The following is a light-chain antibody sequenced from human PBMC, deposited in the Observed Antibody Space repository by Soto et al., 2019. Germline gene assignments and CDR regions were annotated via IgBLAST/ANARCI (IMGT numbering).Light chain of an antibody. J-gene: IGKJ5*01. V-gene: IGKV1D-12*01. CDR1: QDIAGY. CDR2: AAS. CDR3: KQAYSFPIT. Sequence: DIQATQCPSSVSAAVGHRVNITFRASQDIAGYLAWYQHKPGRTPELLIHAASRLQSGVPSRFSGSGSGTDFTLTINSLQTEDFATYYCKQAYSFPITFGQGTGLEIK.